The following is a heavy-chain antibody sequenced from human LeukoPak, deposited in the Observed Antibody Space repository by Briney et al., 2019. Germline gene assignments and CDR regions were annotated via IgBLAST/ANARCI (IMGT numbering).Heavy chain of an antibody. CDR3: ARISCSSTSCYPGDY. Sequence: SETLSLTCAVYGGSFSGYYRSWIRQPPGKGLEWIGEINHSGSTNYNPSLKSRVTISVDTPKNQFSLKLSSVTAADTAVYYCARISCSSTSCYPGDYWGQGTLVTVSS. V-gene: IGHV4-34*01. D-gene: IGHD2-2*01. CDR2: INHSGST. CDR1: GGSFSGYY. J-gene: IGHJ4*02.